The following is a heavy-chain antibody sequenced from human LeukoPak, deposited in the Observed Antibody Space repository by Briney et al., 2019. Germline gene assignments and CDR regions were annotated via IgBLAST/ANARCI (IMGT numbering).Heavy chain of an antibody. D-gene: IGHD6-19*01. CDR2: IRGSGDNT. J-gene: IGHJ4*02. CDR3: AKRSGYTTGWFFDF. Sequence: GGSLRLSCAASGFSFSIYAMSWVRQAPGKGLEWVSSIRGSGDNTYYEESVKGRFTISRDNSKKTLFLQMNSLRAEDTAVFYCAKRSGYTTGWFFDFWGQGTLVTVSS. V-gene: IGHV3-23*01. CDR1: GFSFSIYA.